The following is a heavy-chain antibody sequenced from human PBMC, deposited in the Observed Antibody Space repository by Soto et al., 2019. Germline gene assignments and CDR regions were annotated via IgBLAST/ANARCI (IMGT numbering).Heavy chain of an antibody. CDR2: ISAYNGKT. J-gene: IGHJ4*02. CDR3: ARDRGSYALDY. D-gene: IGHD1-26*01. V-gene: IGHV1-18*01. Sequence: QVQLVQSGAEVKKPGASVKVSCKASGYTFTRYGISWVRQAPGQGLEWMGWISAYNGKTNYAQKLQGRVTMTTGTSTSTAYMELRSLRSGDTAVYYCARDRGSYALDYWGQGTLVTVSS. CDR1: GYTFTRYG.